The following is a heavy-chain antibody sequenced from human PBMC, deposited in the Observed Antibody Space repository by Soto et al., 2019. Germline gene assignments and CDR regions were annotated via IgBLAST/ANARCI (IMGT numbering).Heavy chain of an antibody. V-gene: IGHV3-33*01. CDR1: GFTFSSYG. D-gene: IGHD4-17*01. CDR2: IWYDGSNK. J-gene: IGHJ4*02. CDR3: ARDSYGEDY. Sequence: QVQLVESGGGVVQPGRSLRLSCAASGFTFSSYGMHWVRQAPGKGLEWVAVIWYDGSNKYYADSVKGRFTISRDNSKNTLLLEMNSRRAEDTAVYYCARDSYGEDYWGRGSLVTVSA.